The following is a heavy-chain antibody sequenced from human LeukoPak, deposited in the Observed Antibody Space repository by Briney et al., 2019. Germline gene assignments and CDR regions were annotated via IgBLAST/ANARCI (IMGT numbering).Heavy chain of an antibody. CDR3: AREAYFDSSGFGYSQSNYMDV. Sequence: GGSLRLSCAASGFTFSSYWMSWVRQAPGKGLEWVANIKQDGSEKYYVDSVKGRFTISRDNAKNSLYLQMNSLRAEDTAVYYCAREAYFDSSGFGYSQSNYMDVWGKGTTVTVSS. D-gene: IGHD3-22*01. CDR2: IKQDGSEK. J-gene: IGHJ6*03. CDR1: GFTFSSYW. V-gene: IGHV3-7*01.